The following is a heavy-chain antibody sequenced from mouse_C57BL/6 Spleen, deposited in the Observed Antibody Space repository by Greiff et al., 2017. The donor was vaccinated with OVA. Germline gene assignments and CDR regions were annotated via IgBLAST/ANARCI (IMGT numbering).Heavy chain of an antibody. D-gene: IGHD1-1*01. CDR3: ARGATVVAKDFDY. CDR1: GYTFTDYY. J-gene: IGHJ2*01. CDR2: IYPGSGNT. V-gene: IGHV1-76*01. Sequence: VKLVESGAELVRPGASVKLSCKASGYTFTDYYINWVKQRPGQGLEWIARIYPGSGNTYYNEKFKGKATLTAEKSSSTAYMQLSSLTSEDSAVYFCARGATVVAKDFDYWGQGTTLTVSS.